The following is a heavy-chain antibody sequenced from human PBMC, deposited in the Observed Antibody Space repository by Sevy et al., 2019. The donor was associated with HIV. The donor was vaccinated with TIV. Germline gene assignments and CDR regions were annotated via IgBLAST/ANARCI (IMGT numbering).Heavy chain of an antibody. CDR2: IWYDGSNK. CDR3: ARAYPAIRYYDSSGYSPTDY. CDR1: GFTFSSYG. D-gene: IGHD3-22*01. V-gene: IGHV3-33*01. Sequence: GGSLRLSCAASGFTFSSYGMHWVRQAPGKGLEWVAVIWYDGSNKYYADSVKGRFTISRDNSKNTLYLQMNSLRAEETAVYYCARAYPAIRYYDSSGYSPTDYWGQGTLVTVSS. J-gene: IGHJ4*02.